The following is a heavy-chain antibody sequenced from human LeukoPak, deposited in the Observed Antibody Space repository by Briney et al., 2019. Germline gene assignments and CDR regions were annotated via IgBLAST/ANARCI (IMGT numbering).Heavy chain of an antibody. CDR3: ASVTNNYFDY. CDR1: GGSIRSSGGYY. V-gene: IGHV4-31*03. J-gene: IGHJ4*02. Sequence: SQTLSLTCTVSGGSIRSSGGYYWSWIRQHPGKGLEWIGFIYYNGNTYYDPSLRSRVTTSVDTSKNQSSLKLSSVTAADTAVYYCASVTNNYFDYWGQGTLVTVSS. D-gene: IGHD4-11*01. CDR2: IYYNGNT.